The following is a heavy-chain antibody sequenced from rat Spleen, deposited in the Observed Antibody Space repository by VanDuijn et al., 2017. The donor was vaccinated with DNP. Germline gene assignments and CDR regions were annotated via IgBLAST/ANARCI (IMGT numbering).Heavy chain of an antibody. CDR3: VRELGAGAY. CDR1: GFIFSNYD. D-gene: IGHD5-1*01. Sequence: EVQLVESGGGLVRPGRSLKLSCAASGFIFSNYDMAWVRQAPTKGLEWVASITSSGDNTFYRDSVKGRFTVSRDNAKSTLYLQMDSLRSDDTATYYSVRELGAGAYWGQGTLVTVSS. CDR2: ITSSGDNT. V-gene: IGHV5-25*01. J-gene: IGHJ3*01.